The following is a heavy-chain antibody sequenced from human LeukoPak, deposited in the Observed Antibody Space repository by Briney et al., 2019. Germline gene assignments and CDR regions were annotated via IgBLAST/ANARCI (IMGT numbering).Heavy chain of an antibody. CDR3: ARELRYYTFDY. CDR2: ISSSGSTI. CDR1: GFTFSSYE. Sequence: GGSLRLSCAASGFTFSSYEMNWVRQAPGKGLEWVSYISSSGSTIYYADSVKGRFTISRDNAKNSLYLQMNSLRAEDTAVYYCARELRYYTFDYWGQGTLVTVSP. D-gene: IGHD3-9*01. V-gene: IGHV3-48*03. J-gene: IGHJ4*02.